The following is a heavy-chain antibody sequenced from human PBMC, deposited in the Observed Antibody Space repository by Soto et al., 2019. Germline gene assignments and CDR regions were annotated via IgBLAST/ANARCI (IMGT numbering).Heavy chain of an antibody. J-gene: IGHJ6*02. CDR1: GGSISSYY. V-gene: IGHV4-59*01. CDR3: ARCSRGSGSYSYYYYGMDV. D-gene: IGHD3-10*01. Sequence: SETLSLTCTVSGGSISSYYWSWIRQPPGKGLEWIGYIYYSGSTNYNPSLKSRVTISVDTSKNQFSLKLSSVTAADTAVYYCARCSRGSGSYSYYYYGMDVWGQGTTVTVSS. CDR2: IYYSGST.